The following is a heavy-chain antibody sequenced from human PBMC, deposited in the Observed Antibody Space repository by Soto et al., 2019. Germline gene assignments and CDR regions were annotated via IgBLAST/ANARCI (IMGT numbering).Heavy chain of an antibody. V-gene: IGHV1-3*01. Sequence: ASVKVSCKASGYTFTSYAMHWVRQAPGQRLEWMGWINAGNGNTKYSQKFKGRVTMTRDTSTSTVYMELSSLRSEDTAVYYCARGPRIIVGATHWFDPWGQGTLVTVSS. J-gene: IGHJ5*02. CDR2: INAGNGNT. CDR1: GYTFTSYA. CDR3: ARGPRIIVGATHWFDP. D-gene: IGHD1-26*01.